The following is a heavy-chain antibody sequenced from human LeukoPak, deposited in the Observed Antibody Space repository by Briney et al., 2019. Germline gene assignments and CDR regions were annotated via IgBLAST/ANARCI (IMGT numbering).Heavy chain of an antibody. Sequence: GGSLRLSCAASGFTFSSYGMHWVRQAPGKGLEWVAVISYDGGNKYYADSVKGRFTISRDNSKNTLYLQMNSLRAEDTAVYYCAKSGYYYDSSGYWHFGYWGQGTLVTVSS. CDR2: ISYDGGNK. J-gene: IGHJ4*02. V-gene: IGHV3-30*18. CDR3: AKSGYYYDSSGYWHFGY. D-gene: IGHD3-22*01. CDR1: GFTFSSYG.